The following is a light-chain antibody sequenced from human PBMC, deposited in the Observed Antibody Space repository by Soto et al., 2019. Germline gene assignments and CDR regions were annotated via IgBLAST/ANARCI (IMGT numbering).Light chain of an antibody. J-gene: IGKJ1*01. CDR2: GAS. CDR3: QQYNTWPPWT. CDR1: QSVSTN. V-gene: IGKV3-15*01. Sequence: EIVMTHSPATLSVSPGERATLSCRASQSVSTNLAWYQQKPGQAPRLLIYGASTRAAGIPARFSGSGSGTEFTLTIYSLQSEDFAVYYCQQYNTWPPWTFGQGTKVDIK.